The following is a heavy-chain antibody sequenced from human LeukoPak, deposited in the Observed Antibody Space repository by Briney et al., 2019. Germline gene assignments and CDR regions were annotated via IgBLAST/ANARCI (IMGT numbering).Heavy chain of an antibody. Sequence: SETLSLTCTVSGGSISSYYWSWIRQPPGKGLEWIGYIYYSGSTNYNPSLKSRVTISVDTSKNQFSLKLSSVTAADTAVYYCARDMGFSSTSGNYNWFDPWGQGTLVTVSS. CDR2: IYYSGST. V-gene: IGHV4-59*12. J-gene: IGHJ5*02. CDR3: ARDMGFSSTSGNYNWFDP. CDR1: GGSISSYY. D-gene: IGHD2-2*01.